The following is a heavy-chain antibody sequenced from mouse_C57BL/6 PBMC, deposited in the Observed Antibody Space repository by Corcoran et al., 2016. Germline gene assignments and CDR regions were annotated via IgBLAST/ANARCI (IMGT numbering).Heavy chain of an antibody. J-gene: IGHJ4*01. D-gene: IGHD1-1*01. V-gene: IGHV1-26*01. CDR3: AREGSNYGSSPYAMDY. Sequence: EVQLQQSGPELVKPGASVKISCKASGYTFTDYYMNWVKQSHGKSLEWIGDINPNNGGTSYNQKFKGKATLTVDKSSSTAYMELRSLTSEDSAVYYCAREGSNYGSSPYAMDYWGQGTSVTVSS. CDR2: INPNNGGT. CDR1: GYTFTDYY.